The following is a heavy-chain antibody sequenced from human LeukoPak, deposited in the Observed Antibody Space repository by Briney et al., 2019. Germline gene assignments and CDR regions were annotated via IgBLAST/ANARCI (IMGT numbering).Heavy chain of an antibody. CDR1: GFTVSSND. V-gene: IGHV3-74*01. D-gene: IGHD3-10*01. J-gene: IGHJ3*02. CDR2: INSDGSST. Sequence: GGSLRLSCAASGFTVSSNDMSWVRQAPGKGLVWVSRINSDGSSTNYADSVKGRFTISRDNAKNTLYLQMDSLRAEDTAVYYCAREFRVLPDIWGQETMVTVSS. CDR3: AREFRVLPDI.